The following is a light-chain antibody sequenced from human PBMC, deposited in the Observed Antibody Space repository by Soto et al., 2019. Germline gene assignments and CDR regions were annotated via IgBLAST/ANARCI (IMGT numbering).Light chain of an antibody. V-gene: IGKV1-5*01. Sequence: DIHMTQSPSTLSASVGDRVTITCRASQSISSWLAWYKQKPGKAPKLLIYDASILESGVPSRFSGVGSGTDFTLTISSLQPDDFATYYCQQYNSYSSTFGQGNKVDIK. CDR2: DAS. CDR3: QQYNSYSST. J-gene: IGKJ1*01. CDR1: QSISSW.